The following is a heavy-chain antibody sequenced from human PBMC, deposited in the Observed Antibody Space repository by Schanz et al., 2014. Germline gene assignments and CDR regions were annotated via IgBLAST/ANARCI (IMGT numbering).Heavy chain of an antibody. CDR3: ARDRLECGAECYSVEVFEI. J-gene: IGHJ4*02. V-gene: IGHV1-69*04. Sequence: VQLEQSGAEVKKPGSSVKVSCKASGGTFSSFGINWVRQAPGQGLEWMGRIIPILGIANYAQKFQGRVTITADKSTFTAYMDVSSLRSEDTAVYYCARDRLECGAECYSVEVFEIWGQGTLVIVSS. D-gene: IGHD2-21*01. CDR2: IIPILGIA. CDR1: GGTFSSFG.